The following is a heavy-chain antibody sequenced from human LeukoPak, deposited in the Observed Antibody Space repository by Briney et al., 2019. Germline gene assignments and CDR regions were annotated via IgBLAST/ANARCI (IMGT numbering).Heavy chain of an antibody. J-gene: IGHJ4*02. CDR1: GFTFSSYG. CDR2: ISYDGSNK. V-gene: IGHV3-30*03. Sequence: GGSLRLSCAASGFTFSSYGMHWVRQAPGKGLEWVAVISYDGSNKYYADSVKGRFTISRDNSKNTLYLQMNSLRAEDTAVYYCASPHSGSYFHFDYWGQETLVTVSS. CDR3: ASPHSGSYFHFDY. D-gene: IGHD1-26*01.